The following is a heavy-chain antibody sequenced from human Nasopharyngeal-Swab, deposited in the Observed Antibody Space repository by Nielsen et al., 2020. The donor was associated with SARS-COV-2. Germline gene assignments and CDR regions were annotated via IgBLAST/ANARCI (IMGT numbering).Heavy chain of an antibody. J-gene: IGHJ6*02. V-gene: IGHV4-61*01. CDR3: ARDIGAAALAPWRGYYGMDV. CDR2: MYYSGST. Sequence: SATLSLTCTVSGGSVSSGSYYWSRIRQPPGKGLEWIGYMYYSGSTNYNPSLKSRVTISVDTSKNQFSLKLSSVTAADTAVYYCARDIGAAALAPWRGYYGMDVWGQGTTVTVSS. CDR1: GGSVSSGSYY. D-gene: IGHD3-10*01.